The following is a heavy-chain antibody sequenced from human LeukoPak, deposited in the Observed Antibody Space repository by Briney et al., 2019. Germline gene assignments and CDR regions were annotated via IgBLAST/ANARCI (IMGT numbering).Heavy chain of an antibody. D-gene: IGHD2-2*01. CDR2: IYHSGSA. J-gene: IGHJ5*02. Sequence: PSETLSLTCAVSGYSISSGYQWAWIRQSPGKGLEWIGSIYHSGSAHYNPSLKSRVTTSVETSKNQFSLKMYSVTAADTAVYYCARDPRWLTPDCTSTSCYENYFDPWGQGTLVTVSS. V-gene: IGHV4-38-2*02. CDR3: ARDPRWLTPDCTSTSCYENYFDP. CDR1: GYSISSGYQ.